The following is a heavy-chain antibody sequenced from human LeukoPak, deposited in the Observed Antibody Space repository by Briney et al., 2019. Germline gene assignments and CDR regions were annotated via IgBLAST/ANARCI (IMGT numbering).Heavy chain of an antibody. CDR3: ARDYPYDSSGYYYFPYYFDY. D-gene: IGHD3-22*01. Sequence: ASVKVSCKASGYTFIGNFIHWVRQAPGQGLEWMGWINLNSGGTNYAQKFQGRVTMTRDTSITTAYMELSRLRSDDTAVYYCARDYPYDSSGYYYFPYYFDYWGQGTLVTVSS. V-gene: IGHV1-2*02. CDR1: GYTFIGNF. J-gene: IGHJ4*02. CDR2: INLNSGGT.